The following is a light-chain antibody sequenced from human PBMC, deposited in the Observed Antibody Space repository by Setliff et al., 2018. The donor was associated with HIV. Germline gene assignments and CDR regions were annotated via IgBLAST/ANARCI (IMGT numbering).Light chain of an antibody. CDR2: EVT. V-gene: IGLV2-14*01. Sequence: QSALAQPASVSGPPGQSITISCTGTSSDVGVYKYVSWYQQHPGKAPKLMIYEVTNRPSGVSNRFSGSKSGNTASLTISGVQAEDEADYYCSSYTSSSTLVFGTGTKVTVL. CDR3: SSYTSSSTLV. CDR1: SSDVGVYKY. J-gene: IGLJ1*01.